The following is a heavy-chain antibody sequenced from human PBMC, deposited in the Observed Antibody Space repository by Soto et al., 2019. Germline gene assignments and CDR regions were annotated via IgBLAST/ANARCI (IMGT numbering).Heavy chain of an antibody. J-gene: IGHJ4*02. CDR3: ARSRGAGFWSGYYTGSYFDY. CDR2: INHSGST. CDR1: GGSFSGYY. D-gene: IGHD3-3*01. V-gene: IGHV4-34*01. Sequence: SETLSLTCAVYGGSFSGYYWSWIRQPPGKGLEWIGEINHSGSTNYNPSLKSRVTISVDTSKNQFSLKLSSVTAADTAVYYCARSRGAGFWSGYYTGSYFDYWGQGTLVTVS.